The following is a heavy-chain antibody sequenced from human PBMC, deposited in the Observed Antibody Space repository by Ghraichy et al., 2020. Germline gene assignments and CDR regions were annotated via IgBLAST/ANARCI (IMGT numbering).Heavy chain of an antibody. D-gene: IGHD2-2*01. V-gene: IGHV4-34*01. CDR3: AREARYQLFSPSYYMDV. J-gene: IGHJ6*03. CDR2: INHSGST. CDR1: GGSFSGYY. Sequence: SETLSLTCAVYGGSFSGYYWSWIRQPPGKGLEWIGEINHSGSTNYNPSLKSRVTISVDTSKNQFSLKLSSVTAADTAVYYCAREARYQLFSPSYYMDVWGKGTTVTVSS.